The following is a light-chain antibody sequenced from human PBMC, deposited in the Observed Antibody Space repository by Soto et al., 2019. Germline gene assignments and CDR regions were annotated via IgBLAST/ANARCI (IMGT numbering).Light chain of an antibody. CDR1: QTISFY. Sequence: IQMTQSPSSLSASVGDTVTITCRASQTISFYLNWYQQTPGKAPKLLIYVASSLQSGVPSRFSGRGSGTDFTLTISSLQPEDFATYYCQQSFTTPFTFVPGTKVDIK. J-gene: IGKJ3*01. V-gene: IGKV1-39*01. CDR3: QQSFTTPFT. CDR2: VAS.